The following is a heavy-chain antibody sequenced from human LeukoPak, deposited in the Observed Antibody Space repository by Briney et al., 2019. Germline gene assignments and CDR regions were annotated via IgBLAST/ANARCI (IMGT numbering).Heavy chain of an antibody. Sequence: GGSLRLSCAASGFTFSNFAMSWVRQAPGKGLEWVAVIWYDGSNKYYADSVKGRFTISRGNSKNTLYLQMNSLRAEDTAVYYCARAGTLTGCDYWGQGTLVTVSS. CDR3: ARAGTLTGCDY. V-gene: IGHV3-33*08. D-gene: IGHD3-9*01. CDR1: GFTFSNFA. J-gene: IGHJ4*02. CDR2: IWYDGSNK.